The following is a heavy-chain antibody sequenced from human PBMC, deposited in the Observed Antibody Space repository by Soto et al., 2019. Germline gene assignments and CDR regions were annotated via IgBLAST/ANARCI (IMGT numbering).Heavy chain of an antibody. Sequence: VQLVESGGGVVQPGRSLRLSCAASGFTFSDYAMHWVRQAPGKGLEWVAVVSHDGRNTHYADSVKGRVTISRDSSQNTVSLEMTSLRAEDTAVYSCAKGGRQWLVTSDFNCWGQGALVTVSS. J-gene: IGHJ4*02. CDR1: GFTFSDYA. CDR2: VSHDGRNT. CDR3: AKGGRQWLVTSDFNC. V-gene: IGHV3-30*18. D-gene: IGHD6-19*01.